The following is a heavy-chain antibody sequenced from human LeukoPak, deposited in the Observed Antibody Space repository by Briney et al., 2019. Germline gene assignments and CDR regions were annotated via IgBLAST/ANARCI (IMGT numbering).Heavy chain of an antibody. D-gene: IGHD3-10*01. CDR1: GFTFSSYS. CDR3: ARGAYGSGSYYPFDY. J-gene: IGHJ4*02. V-gene: IGHV3-21*01. Sequence: PGGSLRLSCAASGFTFSSYSMNWVRQAPGKGLEWVSSISSSSSYIYYADSVKGRFTISRDNAKNSLYLQMNSLRAGDTAVYYCARGAYGSGSYYPFDYWGQGTLVTASS. CDR2: ISSSSSYI.